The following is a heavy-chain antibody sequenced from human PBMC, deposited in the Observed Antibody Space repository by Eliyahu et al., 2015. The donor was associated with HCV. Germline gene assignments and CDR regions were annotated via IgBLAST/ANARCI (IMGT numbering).Heavy chain of an antibody. CDR2: XNQHGSVT. J-gene: IGHJ4*02. CDR1: GFTFNNXW. CDR3: VRIDSSGHSFDY. Sequence: EVQLVEAGGGLVQXGGSLXLXCAASGFTFNNXWMNWVRQTPGKGLEWVANXNQHGSVTNYVDSVKGRFSVSKDNAKNSLYLQMNSLRAEDTAVYYCVRIDSSGHSFDYWGQGTLVTVSS. D-gene: IGHD3-22*01. V-gene: IGHV3-7*01.